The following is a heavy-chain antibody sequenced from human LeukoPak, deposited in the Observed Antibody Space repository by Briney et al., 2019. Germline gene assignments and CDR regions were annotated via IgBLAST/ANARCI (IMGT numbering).Heavy chain of an antibody. D-gene: IGHD3-3*01. CDR2: MNPNSGNT. CDR3: ARDGGYYDFWSGSPNYYYYMDV. V-gene: IGHV1-8*02. CDR1: GYTFTSYD. Sequence: ASVKVSCKASGYTFTSYDINWVRQATGQGLEWMGWMNPNSGNTGYAQKFQGRVTMTEDTSTDTAYMELSRLRSEDTAVYYCARDGGYYDFWSGSPNYYYYMDVWGKGTTVTVSS. J-gene: IGHJ6*03.